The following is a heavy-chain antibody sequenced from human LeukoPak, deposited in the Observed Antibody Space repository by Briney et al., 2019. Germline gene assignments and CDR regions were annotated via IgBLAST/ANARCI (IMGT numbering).Heavy chain of an antibody. J-gene: IGHJ4*02. D-gene: IGHD6-13*01. CDR3: ARSARRAAAGKLFDY. CDR1: GGFFSGYY. CDR2: INHSGST. Sequence: SETLSLTCAVYGGFFSGYYWSWIRQPPGKGLEWIGEINHSGSTNYNPSLKSRVTISVDTSKNQFSLQLISVTAADTAVYYCARSARRAAAGKLFDYWGEGTLVTVSS. V-gene: IGHV4-34*01.